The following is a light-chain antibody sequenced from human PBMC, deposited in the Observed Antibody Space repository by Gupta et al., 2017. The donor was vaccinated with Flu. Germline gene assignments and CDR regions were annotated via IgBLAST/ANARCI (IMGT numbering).Light chain of an antibody. V-gene: IGKV3-20*01. CDR2: GAS. CDR1: QSISNNF. CDR3: QKHGEPVPTT. J-gene: IGKJ2*01. Sequence: VLTQSPGTLSLAPGERATLSCRASQSISNNFLAWYQQRPGQSPRLLIHGASSRATGIPDRIIGSGCGTAYTLIISSRGAADYAVYYWQKHGEPVPTTFGQGTKVEI.